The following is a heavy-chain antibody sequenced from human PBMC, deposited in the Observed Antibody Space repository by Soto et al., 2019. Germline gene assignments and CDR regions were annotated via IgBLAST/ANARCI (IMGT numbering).Heavy chain of an antibody. CDR2: IKGDGSEK. J-gene: IGHJ4*02. V-gene: IGHV3-7*01. D-gene: IGHD3-10*01. CDR3: AAGFPPDF. CDR1: RFTIGNYW. Sequence: EVLLVESGGGLVQPGGSLTLSCAASRFTIGNYWMKWVRQAPGKGLEWVANIKGDGSEKYYVGSVEGRFTISRDNTKNSLDLQMNSLRVEDTAVYYCAAGFPPDFWGQGTLVTVSS.